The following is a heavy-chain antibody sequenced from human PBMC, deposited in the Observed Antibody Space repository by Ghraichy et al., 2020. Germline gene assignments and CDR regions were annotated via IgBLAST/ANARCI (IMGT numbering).Heavy chain of an antibody. CDR2: IIPILGIA. D-gene: IGHD5-18*01. Sequence: SVKVSCKASGGTFSSYAISWVRQAPGQGLEWMGRIIPILGIANYAQKFQGRVTITADKSTSTAYMELSSLRSEDTAVYYCARDFLALTGYSYGLPDAFDIWGQGTMVTVSS. V-gene: IGHV1-69*04. CDR3: ARDFLALTGYSYGLPDAFDI. J-gene: IGHJ3*02. CDR1: GGTFSSYA.